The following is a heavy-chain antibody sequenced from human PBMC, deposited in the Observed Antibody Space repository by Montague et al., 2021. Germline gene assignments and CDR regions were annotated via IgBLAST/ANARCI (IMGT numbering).Heavy chain of an antibody. V-gene: IGHV3-23*03. CDR1: GFPFSNYP. CDR2: IDSGGSYI. Sequence: SRSLSFSASGFPFSNYPMLWVRQAPGKGLEWVSVIDSGGSYIYYADSVKGRFTISRDNTKNTLYLQMNSLRAEDTGVYYCARNEAGYSRSSFDYWGQGTLVAVSS. J-gene: IGHJ4*02. D-gene: IGHD6-6*01. CDR3: ARNEAGYSRSSFDY.